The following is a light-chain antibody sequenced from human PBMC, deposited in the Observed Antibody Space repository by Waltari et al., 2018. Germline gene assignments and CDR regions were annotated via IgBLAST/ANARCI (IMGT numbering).Light chain of an antibody. J-gene: IGLJ3*02. V-gene: IGLV2-14*03. Sequence: QSALTQPASVSGSPGQSITISCTGTSSDVGGYNYVSGYQQHPGKAPKLMIYDVSNRPSGVSNRFSGSKSGNTASLTISGLQAEDEADYYCSSYTSSSRWVFGGGTKLTVL. CDR3: SSYTSSSRWV. CDR1: SSDVGGYNY. CDR2: DVS.